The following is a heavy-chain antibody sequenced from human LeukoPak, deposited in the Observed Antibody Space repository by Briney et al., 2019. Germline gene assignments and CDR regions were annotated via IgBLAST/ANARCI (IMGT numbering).Heavy chain of an antibody. Sequence: ASVKVSCKASGGTFSSYAISWVRQAPGQGLEWMGGIIPIFGTANYAQKFQGRVTITADESTSTAYMELSSLRSEDTAVYYCARGYCSGGSCFGFDPWGQGTLVTVSS. CDR2: IIPIFGTA. J-gene: IGHJ5*02. CDR3: ARGYCSGGSCFGFDP. CDR1: GGTFSSYA. V-gene: IGHV1-69*13. D-gene: IGHD2-15*01.